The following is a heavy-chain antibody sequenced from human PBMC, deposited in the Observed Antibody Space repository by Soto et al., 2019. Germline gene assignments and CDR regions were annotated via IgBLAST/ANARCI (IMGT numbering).Heavy chain of an antibody. D-gene: IGHD3-3*01. CDR1: GGSISSSSYY. V-gene: IGHV4-39*02. J-gene: IGHJ3*02. Sequence: SETLSLTCTVSGGSISSSSYYWGWIRQPPGKGLEWIGSIYYSGSTYYNPSLKSRVTISVDTSKNQFSLKLSSVTAADTAVYYCARDRGLVALNYDFWSGNDAFDIWGQGTMVTVSS. CDR2: IYYSGST. CDR3: ARDRGLVALNYDFWSGNDAFDI.